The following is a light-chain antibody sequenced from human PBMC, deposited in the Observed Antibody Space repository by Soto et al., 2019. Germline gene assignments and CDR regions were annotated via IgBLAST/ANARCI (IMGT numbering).Light chain of an antibody. J-gene: IGKJ5*01. CDR3: QQRNVWPPIT. CDR2: DST. CDR1: QSIHTS. V-gene: IGKV3-11*01. Sequence: VLTQSPATLSLSPGERATLSCRASQSIHTSLAWYQQKSGKPHRLVIYDSTLRANGVPDRFGGSRSGTEFTLTINSLAPEDFAVYYWQQRNVWPPITLGQGTRLEIK.